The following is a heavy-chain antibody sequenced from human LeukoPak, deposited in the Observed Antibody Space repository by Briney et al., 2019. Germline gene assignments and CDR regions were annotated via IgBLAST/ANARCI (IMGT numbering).Heavy chain of an antibody. CDR2: ISGSGGST. J-gene: IGHJ6*02. CDR3: AKEVQLWLNVRSWLDV. D-gene: IGHD5-18*01. Sequence: GGSLRLSCAASGFTFSSYAMSRVRQAPGKGLEWVSAISGSGGSTYYADSVKGRFTISRDNSKNTLYLQMNSLRAEDTAVYYCAKEVQLWLNVRSWLDVWGQGTTVTVSS. CDR1: GFTFSSYA. V-gene: IGHV3-23*01.